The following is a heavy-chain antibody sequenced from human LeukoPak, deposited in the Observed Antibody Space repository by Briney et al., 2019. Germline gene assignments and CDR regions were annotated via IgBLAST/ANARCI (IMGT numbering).Heavy chain of an antibody. CDR2: ISYDGSNK. CDR3: TKNRGAGSHYYYHMNV. J-gene: IGHJ6*03. V-gene: IGHV3-30-3*02. D-gene: IGHD1-26*01. Sequence: GGSLRLSCAASGFTFSSYAMHWVRQAPGKGLEWVAVISYDGSNKYYADSVKGRFTISRDNSKNTLYLQMNSLRVEDTAVYYCTKNRGAGSHYYYHMNVWGKGTTVTVSS. CDR1: GFTFSSYA.